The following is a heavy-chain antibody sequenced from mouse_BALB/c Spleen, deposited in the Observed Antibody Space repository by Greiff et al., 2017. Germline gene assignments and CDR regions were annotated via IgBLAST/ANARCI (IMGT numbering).Heavy chain of an antibody. CDR1: GFSLTSYD. CDR2: IWTGGGT. V-gene: IGHV2-9-2*01. J-gene: IGHJ1*01. CDR3: VRESRWYFDV. Sequence: VQLQQSGPGLVAPSQSLSITCTVSGFSLTSYDISWIRQPPGKGLEWLGVIWTGGGTNYNSAFMSRLSISKDNSKSQVFLKMNSLQTDDTAIYYCVRESRWYFDVWGAGTTVTVSS.